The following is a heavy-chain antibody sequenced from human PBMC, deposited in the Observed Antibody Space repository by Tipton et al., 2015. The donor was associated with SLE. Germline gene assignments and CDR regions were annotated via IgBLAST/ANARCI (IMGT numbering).Heavy chain of an antibody. CDR1: GGSISSHY. Sequence: TLSLTCTVSGGSISSHYWSWIRQSPGKGLEWIGEINHSGSTNYNPSLKSRVSISVDTSKNQFSLKLRSVTAADTAVYYCARGSGYCSSTSCYTPLDYWGQGTLVTVSS. D-gene: IGHD2-2*02. J-gene: IGHJ4*02. V-gene: IGHV4-34*01. CDR2: INHSGST. CDR3: ARGSGYCSSTSCYTPLDY.